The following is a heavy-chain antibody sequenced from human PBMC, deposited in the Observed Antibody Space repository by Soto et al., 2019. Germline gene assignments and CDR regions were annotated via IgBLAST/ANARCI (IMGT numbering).Heavy chain of an antibody. CDR3: AKAQDVDYYGSGSYYNGFDY. J-gene: IGHJ4*02. CDR2: ISGSGGST. V-gene: IGHV3-23*01. D-gene: IGHD3-10*01. CDR1: GFTFSSYA. Sequence: GGSLRLSCAASGFTFSSYAMSWVRQAPGKGLEWVSAISGSGGSTYYADSVKGRFTISRDNSKNTLYLQMNSLRAEDTAVYYCAKAQDVDYYGSGSYYNGFDYWGQGTLVTVSS.